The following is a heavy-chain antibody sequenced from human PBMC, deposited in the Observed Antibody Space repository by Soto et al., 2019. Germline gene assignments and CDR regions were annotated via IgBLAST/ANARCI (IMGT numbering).Heavy chain of an antibody. CDR3: AREFLTGYYLWFDP. J-gene: IGHJ5*02. V-gene: IGHV4-30-4*01. CDR1: GRSITSGDYY. Sequence: PSETLSLTCTVSGRSITSGDYYWSWIRQPPGKGLEWIGYIYYSGSTYYNPSLKSRVTISVDTSKNQFSLKLSSVTAADTAVYYCAREFLTGYYLWFDPWGQGTLVTVSS. CDR2: IYYSGST. D-gene: IGHD3-9*01.